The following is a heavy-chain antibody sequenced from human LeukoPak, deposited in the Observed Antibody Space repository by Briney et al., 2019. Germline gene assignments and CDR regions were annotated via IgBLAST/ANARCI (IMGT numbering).Heavy chain of an antibody. CDR3: ATPMGAPTRAFDI. V-gene: IGHV3-23*01. CDR2: ISGGSDIT. J-gene: IGHJ3*02. Sequence: GGSLRLSCAASGFTFINYGMSWVRQAPGKGLEWVSVISGGSDITFYANFVKGRFTISRDNSKNTLYLQMNSLRAEDTAVYYCATPMGAPTRAFDIWGQGTMVTVSS. D-gene: IGHD1-26*01. CDR1: GFTFINYG.